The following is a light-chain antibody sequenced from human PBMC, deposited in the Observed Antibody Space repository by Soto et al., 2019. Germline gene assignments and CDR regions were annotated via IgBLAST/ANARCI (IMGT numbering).Light chain of an antibody. Sequence: QSVLTQPPSVSGAPGQRVTISCTGSSSNIGAGYDVHWYQQLPGTAPKLLIYGNSNRPSGVPDRFSGSKSDNTASLTISGLQAEDEADYYCSSFTSSHIYVFGTGTKLTVL. CDR1: SSNIGAGYD. V-gene: IGLV1-40*01. J-gene: IGLJ1*01. CDR3: SSFTSSHIYV. CDR2: GNS.